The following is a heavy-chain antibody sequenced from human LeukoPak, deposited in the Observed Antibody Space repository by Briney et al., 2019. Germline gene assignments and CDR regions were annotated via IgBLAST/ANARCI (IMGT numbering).Heavy chain of an antibody. CDR1: GYTFTSYF. J-gene: IGHJ6*02. D-gene: IGHD1-14*01. CDR2: INPSGGST. V-gene: IGHV1-46*01. CDR3: ATAELNYGMDV. Sequence: ASVKVSCKASGYTFTSYFMHWVRQAPGQGLEWMGIINPSGGSTSYAQKFQGRVTMTRATSTSTVYMELSSLRSEDTAVYYCATAELNYGMDVWGQGTTVTVSS.